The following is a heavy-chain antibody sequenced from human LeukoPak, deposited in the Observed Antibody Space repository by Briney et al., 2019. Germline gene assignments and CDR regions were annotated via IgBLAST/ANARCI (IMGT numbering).Heavy chain of an antibody. J-gene: IGHJ5*02. CDR3: ARDDPNLKAHNWFDP. CDR2: ISAYNGNT. CDR1: GYTFTSYG. V-gene: IGHV1-18*01. Sequence: GASVTVSCKASGYTFTSYGISWVRQAPGQGLEWMGWISAYNGNTNYAQKLQGRVTMTTDTSTSTAYMELRSLRSDDTAVYYCARDDPNLKAHNWFDPWGQGTLVTVSS.